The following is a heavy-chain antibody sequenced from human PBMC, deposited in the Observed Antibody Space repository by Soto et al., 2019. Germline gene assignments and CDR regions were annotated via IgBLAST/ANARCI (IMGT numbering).Heavy chain of an antibody. Sequence: PGGSLRLSCAASGFTFSSYGMHWVRQAPGKGLEWVAVISYDGSNKYYADSVKGRFTISRDNSKNTLYLQMNSLRAEDTAVYYCAKVSYSSIGDFQHWGQGTLVTVSS. D-gene: IGHD6-19*01. CDR3: AKVSYSSIGDFQH. J-gene: IGHJ1*01. CDR2: ISYDGSNK. V-gene: IGHV3-30*18. CDR1: GFTFSSYG.